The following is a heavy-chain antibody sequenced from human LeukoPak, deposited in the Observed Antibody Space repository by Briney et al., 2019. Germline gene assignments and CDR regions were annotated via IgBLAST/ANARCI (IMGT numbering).Heavy chain of an antibody. CDR3: ARAELRINVFDI. J-gene: IGHJ3*02. V-gene: IGHV4-30-2*01. CDR2: IYHSGST. Sequence: SETLSLTCAVSGGSISSGGYSWSWIRQPPGKGLEWIGNIYHSGSTNYNPSLKSRVTISVDRSKNQFSLKMNSVTAADTAVYYCARAELRINVFDIWGQGTMVTVSS. CDR1: GGSISSGGYS. D-gene: IGHD1-7*01.